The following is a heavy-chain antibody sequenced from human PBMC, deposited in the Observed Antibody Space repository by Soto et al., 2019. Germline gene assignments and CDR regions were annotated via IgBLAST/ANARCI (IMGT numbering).Heavy chain of an antibody. CDR2: IYHTGST. Sequence: SETLSLTCTVSGVTVSSDAYYWSWIRQPPGKGPEWIGNIYHTGSTYYSPSLKSRVDISLDRSTSQFSLRLSSVTAADTAVYYCARYRFSGTKWSKFDYWGQGTLVTVSS. J-gene: IGHJ4*02. V-gene: IGHV4-31*03. D-gene: IGHD3-16*02. CDR1: GVTVSSDAYY. CDR3: ARYRFSGTKWSKFDY.